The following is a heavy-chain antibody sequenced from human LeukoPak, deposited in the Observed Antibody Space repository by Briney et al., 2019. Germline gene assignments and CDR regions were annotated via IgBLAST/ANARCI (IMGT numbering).Heavy chain of an antibody. CDR2: ISYDGSNK. CDR3: ARDLLHDY. Sequence: GGSLRLSCATSGFTFSNAWMSWVRQAPGKGLEWVAVISYDGSNKYYADSVKGRFTISRDNSKNTLYLQMNSLRAEDTAVYYCARDLLHDYWGQGTLVTVSS. CDR1: GFTFSNAW. D-gene: IGHD3-22*01. J-gene: IGHJ4*02. V-gene: IGHV3-30-3*01.